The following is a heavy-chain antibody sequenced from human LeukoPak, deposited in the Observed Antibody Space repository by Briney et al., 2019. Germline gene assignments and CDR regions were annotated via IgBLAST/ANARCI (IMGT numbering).Heavy chain of an antibody. CDR3: ARRSQRYFDWFPYFDY. D-gene: IGHD3-9*01. CDR1: GFTVSSNY. J-gene: IGHJ4*02. CDR2: IYSGGST. V-gene: IGHV3-53*01. Sequence: GGSLRLSCAASGFTVSSNYMSWVRQAPGKGLEWVSVIYSGGSTYYADSVKGRFTISRDNSKNTLYLQMNSLRAEDTAVYYCARRSQRYFDWFPYFDYWGQGTLVTVSS.